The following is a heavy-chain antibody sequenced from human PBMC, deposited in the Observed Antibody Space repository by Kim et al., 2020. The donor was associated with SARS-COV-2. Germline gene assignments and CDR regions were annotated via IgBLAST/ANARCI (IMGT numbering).Heavy chain of an antibody. Sequence: SVKGRFTSSRDNAKNTLYLQMNSLRAEDTAVYYCARDGNYYYDSSGYYGYWGQGTLVTVSS. CDR3: ARDGNYYYDSSGYYGY. J-gene: IGHJ4*02. V-gene: IGHV3-74*01. D-gene: IGHD3-22*01.